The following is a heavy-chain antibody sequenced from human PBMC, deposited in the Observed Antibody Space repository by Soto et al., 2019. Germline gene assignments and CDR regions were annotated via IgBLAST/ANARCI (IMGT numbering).Heavy chain of an antibody. CDR2: ISGSGGST. J-gene: IGHJ3*02. CDR1: GFTFSSYA. V-gene: IGHV3-23*01. D-gene: IGHD3-22*01. CDR3: ARDRGYDSSGYYPDAFDI. Sequence: LRLCCAASGFTFSSYAMNWVRQAPGKGLEWVSVISGSGGSTYYADSVKGRFTISRDNSKNTLYLQMNSLRAEDTAVYYCARDRGYDSSGYYPDAFDIWGQGTMVTVSS.